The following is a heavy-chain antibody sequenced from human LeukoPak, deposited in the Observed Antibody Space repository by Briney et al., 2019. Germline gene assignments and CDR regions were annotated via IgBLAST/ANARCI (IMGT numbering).Heavy chain of an antibody. V-gene: IGHV4-59*08. Sequence: SETLSLTCTVSGGSISSYYWSWIRQPPGKGLEWIGYIYYSGSTNYNPSLKSRVTMSVDTSKNQFSLKLSSVTAADTAVYYCARREASGYYDSSGPFDYWGQGTLVTVSS. CDR3: ARREASGYYDSSGPFDY. CDR2: IYYSGST. D-gene: IGHD3-22*01. J-gene: IGHJ4*02. CDR1: GGSISSYY.